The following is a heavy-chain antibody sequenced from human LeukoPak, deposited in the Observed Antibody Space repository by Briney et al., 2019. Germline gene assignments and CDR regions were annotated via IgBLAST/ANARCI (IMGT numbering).Heavy chain of an antibody. CDR3: ARAHETRGYYYYGMDV. CDR2: IYYSGST. CDR1: GGSISGHY. J-gene: IGHJ6*02. V-gene: IGHV4-59*11. Sequence: SETLSLTCTVSGGSISGHYWSWIRQPPGQGLEWIGYIYYSGSTNYNPSLKSRVSISVDTSKNQFSLKLSSVTAADTAVYYCARAHETRGYYYYGMDVWGQGTTVTVSS.